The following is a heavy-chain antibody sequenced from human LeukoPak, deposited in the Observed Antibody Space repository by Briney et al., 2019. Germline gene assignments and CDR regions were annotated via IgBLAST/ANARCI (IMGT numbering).Heavy chain of an antibody. Sequence: ASVTVSCKASGYTFTGYYMHWVRQAPGQGREGMGCINPNGGGTDYAQRFRGRVTMTSDTSISTAYMELSSLRSDDTALYYCARGTKVTIFKMDYWGQGTLVTVSS. V-gene: IGHV1-2*02. D-gene: IGHD3-9*01. CDR2: INPNGGGT. J-gene: IGHJ4*02. CDR1: GYTFTGYY. CDR3: ARGTKVTIFKMDY.